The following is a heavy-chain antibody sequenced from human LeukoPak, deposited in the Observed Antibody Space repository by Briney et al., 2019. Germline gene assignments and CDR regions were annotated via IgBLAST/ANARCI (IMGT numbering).Heavy chain of an antibody. CDR3: ARAYDYWSDYAGVDV. J-gene: IGHJ6*02. Sequence: PGGSLRLSCAASGFNFNNYWTHWVRQAPGKGLVWVSRISNDGSSTPYADSVKGRFTISRDNAKNTLYLQMNSLRAEDTAVYFCARAYDYWSDYAGVDVWGQGTPVTVSS. D-gene: IGHD3-3*01. V-gene: IGHV3-74*01. CDR1: GFNFNNYW. CDR2: ISNDGSST.